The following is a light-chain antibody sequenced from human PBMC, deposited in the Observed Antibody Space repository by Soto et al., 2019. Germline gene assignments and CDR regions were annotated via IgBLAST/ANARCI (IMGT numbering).Light chain of an antibody. Sequence: DIQMTQSPSTLSASVGDRVTITCRASQSISTCLAWYQQKPGKAPKVLIYGASSFESGGPSRLNGSGYGTKYTLTISSLQPDDFATYYCQKYKNYLAFGPGTKVDIK. CDR1: QSISTC. CDR2: GAS. J-gene: IGKJ3*01. CDR3: QKYKNYLA. V-gene: IGKV1-5*01.